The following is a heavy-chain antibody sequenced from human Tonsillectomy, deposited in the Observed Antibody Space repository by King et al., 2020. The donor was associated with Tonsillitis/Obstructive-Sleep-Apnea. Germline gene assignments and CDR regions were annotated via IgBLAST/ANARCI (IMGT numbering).Heavy chain of an antibody. CDR3: TRDIRGNYDFWSGYPGY. J-gene: IGHJ4*02. CDR2: ISGSGNTI. Sequence: VQLVESGGGLIQPGGSLRLSCAASGFTFNFYSMDWVRQAPGKGLEWVSYISGSGNTIYYADSVKGRFTISRDKAKSYLYLQMNRLRDEDTAVYYCTRDIRGNYDFWSGYPGYWGQGTLVTVSS. D-gene: IGHD3-3*01. CDR1: GFTFNFYS. V-gene: IGHV3-48*02.